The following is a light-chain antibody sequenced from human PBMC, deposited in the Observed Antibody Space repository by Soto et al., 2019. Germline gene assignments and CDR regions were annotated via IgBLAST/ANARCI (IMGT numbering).Light chain of an antibody. J-gene: IGKJ1*01. CDR3: QQRNMWPRT. V-gene: IGKV3-11*01. Sequence: EIVLTQSPATLSLSPGERATLSCRASQNINSDLAWYQQRPGQAPRLLIYDASNRAPGIPARFGGSGSGADFTLSLSSLEPEDFAVYYCQQRNMWPRTFGQGTRVEIK. CDR2: DAS. CDR1: QNINSD.